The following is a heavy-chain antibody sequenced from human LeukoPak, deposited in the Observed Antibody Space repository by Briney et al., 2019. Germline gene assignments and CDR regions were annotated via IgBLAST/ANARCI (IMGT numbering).Heavy chain of an antibody. CDR2: IYTSGST. CDR3: ARGGPTVTAYSSWDS. D-gene: IGHD2-21*02. V-gene: IGHV4-61*02. CDR1: GGSISSGSYY. Sequence: SETLSLTCTVSGGSISSGSYYWSWIRQPAGKGLEWIGRIYTSGSTNYNPSLKSRVTISVDTSKNQFSLILTSVTTADTAVYYCARGGPTVTAYSSWDSWGQGTLVTVSS. J-gene: IGHJ4*02.